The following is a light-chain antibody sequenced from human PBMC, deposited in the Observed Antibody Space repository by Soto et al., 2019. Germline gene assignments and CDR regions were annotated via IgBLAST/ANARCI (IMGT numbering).Light chain of an antibody. V-gene: IGKV1-33*01. J-gene: IGKJ2*01. CDR2: DAS. Sequence: DVQMTQSPSSLSASVGDRVTITCQANQDIRNYLNWYQHKAGQAPKLLIYDASSLETGVPSRFSGSGSGTHFTLTIASLQHEDTATYYCQQYDTLPPGYTFGQGTKLQI. CDR1: QDIRNY. CDR3: QQYDTLPPGYT.